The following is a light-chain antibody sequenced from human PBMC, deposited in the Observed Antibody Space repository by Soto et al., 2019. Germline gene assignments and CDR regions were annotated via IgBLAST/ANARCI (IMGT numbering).Light chain of an antibody. CDR1: QSVSSSY. Sequence: EIVMTQSPATLSVSPGERATLSCRASQSVSSSYLAWYQQKPGQAPRLLIYGASSRATGIPDRFSGSGSGREFSMAISLSEPEEFAVYFGKQYGSSLTFSAGTKVDIK. CDR2: GAS. J-gene: IGKJ4*02. V-gene: IGKV3-20*01. CDR3: KQYGSSLT.